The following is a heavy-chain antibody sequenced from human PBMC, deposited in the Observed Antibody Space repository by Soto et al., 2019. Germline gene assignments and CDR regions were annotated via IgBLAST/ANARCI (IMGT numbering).Heavy chain of an antibody. V-gene: IGHV4-30-4*01. Sequence: SETLSLTCTVSGGSISSGDYYWSWIRQPPGKGLEWIGYIYYSGSTYYNPSLKSRVTISVDTSKNQFSLKLSSVTAADTAVYYCARVWRMWANFDYWGQGTLVTVSS. CDR3: ARVWRMWANFDY. J-gene: IGHJ4*02. CDR1: GGSISSGDYY. D-gene: IGHD1-26*01. CDR2: IYYSGST.